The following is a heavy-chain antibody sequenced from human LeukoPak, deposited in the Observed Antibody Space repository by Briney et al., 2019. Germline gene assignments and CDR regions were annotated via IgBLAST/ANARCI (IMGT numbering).Heavy chain of an antibody. CDR1: GFTFSGSA. Sequence: PGGSLRLSCAASGFTFSGSAMHWVRQASGKGLEWVGRIRSKANSYATAYAASVKGRFTISRDDSKNTAYLQVNSLKTEDTAVYYCTTLRIYCSGGSCEIDYWGQGTLVTVSS. CDR3: TTLRIYCSGGSCEIDY. D-gene: IGHD2-15*01. J-gene: IGHJ4*02. V-gene: IGHV3-73*01. CDR2: IRSKANSYAT.